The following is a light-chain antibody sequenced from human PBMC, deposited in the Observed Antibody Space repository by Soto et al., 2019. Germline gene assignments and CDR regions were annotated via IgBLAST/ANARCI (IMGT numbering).Light chain of an antibody. CDR3: SSYTSSSFYV. CDR1: SSDVGGYNY. CDR2: DVS. Sequence: QSALTQPASVSGSPGQSITISCTGTSSDVGGYNYVSWYQQHPGKAPKLMIYDVSNGPSGVSNRFSGSKSGNTASLTISGLQAEDEADYYCSSYTSSSFYVFGTGTKLTVL. V-gene: IGLV2-14*01. J-gene: IGLJ1*01.